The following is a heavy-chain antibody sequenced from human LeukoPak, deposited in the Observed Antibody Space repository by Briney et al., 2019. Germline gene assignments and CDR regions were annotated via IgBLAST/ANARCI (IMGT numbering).Heavy chain of an antibody. CDR3: ARGGESTVTTPYYYYYYGMDV. CDR2: IYYSGST. Sequence: SETLSLTCTVSGGSISSYYWSWIRQPPGKGLEWIGYIYYSGSTNYNPSLKSRVTISVDTSKNQFSLKLSSVTAADTAVYYCARGGESTVTTPYYYYYYGMDVWGQGTTVTVFS. V-gene: IGHV4-59*01. D-gene: IGHD4-17*01. J-gene: IGHJ6*02. CDR1: GGSISSYY.